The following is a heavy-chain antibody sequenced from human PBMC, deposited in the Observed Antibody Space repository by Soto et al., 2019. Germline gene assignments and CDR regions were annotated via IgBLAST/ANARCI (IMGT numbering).Heavy chain of an antibody. D-gene: IGHD6-13*01. V-gene: IGHV1-69*13. CDR1: GGTFSSYA. J-gene: IGHJ6*02. CDR2: IIPIFGTA. CDR3: ASLAAAGQQYYYGMDV. Sequence: SVKVSCKASGGTFSSYAISWVRQAPGQGLEWMGGIIPIFGTANYAQKFQGRVTITADESTSTAYMELSSLRSEDTAVYYCASLAAAGQQYYYGMDVWGQGTTVTVSS.